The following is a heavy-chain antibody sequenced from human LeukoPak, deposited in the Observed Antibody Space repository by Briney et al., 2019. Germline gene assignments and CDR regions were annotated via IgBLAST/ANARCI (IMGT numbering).Heavy chain of an antibody. D-gene: IGHD1-26*01. J-gene: IGHJ1*01. Sequence: GGSLRLSCAASGFTFSSYSMNWVRQAPGKGLGWVSYISSSYSTIFYADSVKGRFTISRDNAKNSLYLQMNSLRAEDTAVYFCARGAGSYYGYFQSWGQGTLVTVSS. CDR3: ARGAGSYYGYFQS. CDR1: GFTFSSYS. V-gene: IGHV3-48*04. CDR2: ISSSYSTI.